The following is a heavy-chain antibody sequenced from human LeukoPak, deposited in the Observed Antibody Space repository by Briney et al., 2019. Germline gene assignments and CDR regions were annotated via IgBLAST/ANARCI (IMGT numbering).Heavy chain of an antibody. CDR1: GYTFTSYG. J-gene: IGHJ4*02. CDR2: ISAYNGNT. D-gene: IGHD3-10*01. V-gene: IGHV1-18*01. CDR3: ARGRTPYYYSSSQIKFDY. Sequence: ASVKVSCKASGYTFTSYGISWVRQAPGQGLERMGWISAYNGNTNYAQKLQGRVTMTTDTSTSTAYMELRSLRSDDTAVYYCARGRTPYYYSSSQIKFDYWGQGTLVTVSS.